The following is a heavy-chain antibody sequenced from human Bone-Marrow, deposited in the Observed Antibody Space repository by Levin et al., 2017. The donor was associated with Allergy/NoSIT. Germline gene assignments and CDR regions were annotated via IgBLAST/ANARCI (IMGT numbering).Heavy chain of an antibody. CDR3: AKDPVGATSGGWFDP. D-gene: IGHD1-26*01. CDR1: GFTFSSYA. Sequence: PGESLKISCAASGFTFSSYAMSWVRQAPGKGLEWVSAISGSGGSTYYADSVKGRFTISRDNSKNTLYLQMNSLRAEDTAVYYCAKDPVGATSGGWFDPWGQGTLVTVSS. V-gene: IGHV3-23*01. J-gene: IGHJ5*02. CDR2: ISGSGGST.